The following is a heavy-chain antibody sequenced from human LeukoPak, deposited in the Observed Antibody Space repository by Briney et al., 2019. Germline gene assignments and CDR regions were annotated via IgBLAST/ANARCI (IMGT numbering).Heavy chain of an antibody. CDR3: ARVSWDPNSYYFDY. CDR1: GGSISSYY. Sequence: PSETLSLTCTVSGGSISSYYWSWIRQPPGKRLEWIGYIYYSGSTNYNPSLKSRVTISVDTSKNQFSLKLSSVTAADTAVYYCARVSWDPNSYYFDYWGQGTLVTVSS. V-gene: IGHV4-59*01. J-gene: IGHJ4*02. D-gene: IGHD1-1*01. CDR2: IYYSGST.